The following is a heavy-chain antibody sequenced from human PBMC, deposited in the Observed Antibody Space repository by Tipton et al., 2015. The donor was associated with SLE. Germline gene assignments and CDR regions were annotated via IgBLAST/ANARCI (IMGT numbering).Heavy chain of an antibody. D-gene: IGHD3-10*01. Sequence: TLSLTCTVSGGSISSSSYYWGWIRQPPGKGLEWIGSIYYSGSTYYNPSLKSRVTLSVDTSKNQFSLKLSSVTAADTAVYYCARQPTYYYGSGRGYWGQGTLVTVSS. CDR1: GGSISSSSYY. J-gene: IGHJ4*02. CDR3: ARQPTYYYGSGRGY. V-gene: IGHV4-39*07. CDR2: IYYSGST.